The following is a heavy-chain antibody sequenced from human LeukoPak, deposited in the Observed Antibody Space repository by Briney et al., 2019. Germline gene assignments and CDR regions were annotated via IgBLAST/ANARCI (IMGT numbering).Heavy chain of an antibody. CDR3: ARDHYDILTGYYIQGFDY. CDR1: GGSISSYY. J-gene: IGHJ4*02. V-gene: IGHV4-4*07. CDR2: IYSSGST. Sequence: PSETLSLTCTVSGGSISSYYWSWIRQPPGKGLEWIGRIYSSGSTNYNPSLKSRVTMSEDKSKNQVSLKLSSVTAADTAVYYCARDHYDILTGYYIQGFDYWGQGTLVTVSS. D-gene: IGHD3-9*01.